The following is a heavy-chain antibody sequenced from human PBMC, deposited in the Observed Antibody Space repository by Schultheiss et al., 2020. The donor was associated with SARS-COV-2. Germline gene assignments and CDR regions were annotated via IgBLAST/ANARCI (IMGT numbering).Heavy chain of an antibody. Sequence: GGSLRLSCAASGFTFSSYSTNWVRQAPGKGLEWVSYISSSSSTIYYADSVKGRFTISRDNAKNSLYLQMNSLRAEDTAVYYCARSVTSKWFDPWGQGTLVTVSS. J-gene: IGHJ5*02. CDR2: ISSSSSTI. CDR1: GFTFSSYS. V-gene: IGHV3-48*01. CDR3: ARSVTSKWFDP. D-gene: IGHD5-18*01.